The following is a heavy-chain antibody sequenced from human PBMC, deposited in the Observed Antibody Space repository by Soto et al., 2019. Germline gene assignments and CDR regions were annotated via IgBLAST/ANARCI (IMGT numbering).Heavy chain of an antibody. V-gene: IGHV4-39*01. CDR1: GDSVNSNNVY. Sequence: SETLSLTCTVSGDSVNSNNVYWGWVRQPPGRRLEFIGNVYYSGITYYNQAFESRVTISVDTSKNQFSLKLTSVTAADTAVFYCAGHPIGYSGYDSDYWGQGTLVTVSS. CDR2: VYYSGIT. CDR3: AGHPIGYSGYDSDY. D-gene: IGHD5-12*01. J-gene: IGHJ4*02.